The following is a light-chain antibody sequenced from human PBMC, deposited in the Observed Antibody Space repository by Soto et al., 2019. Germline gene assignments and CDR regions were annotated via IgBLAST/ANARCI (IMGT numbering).Light chain of an antibody. CDR2: EGS. CDR1: SSDFVNYNL. CDR3: CSYAGINIFYV. J-gene: IGLJ1*01. Sequence: QSVLTQPASVSGSPGQSITISCTGSSSDFVNYNLVSWYQHHPGKAPKLMIYEGSKRPSGASNRFSGSKSDNTASLTISGLQAEDEADYYCCSYAGINIFYVFATGTKVTVL. V-gene: IGLV2-23*01.